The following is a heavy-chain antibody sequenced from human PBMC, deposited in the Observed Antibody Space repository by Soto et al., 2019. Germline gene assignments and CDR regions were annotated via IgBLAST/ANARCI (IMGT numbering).Heavy chain of an antibody. J-gene: IGHJ5*02. CDR2: IYYSGST. V-gene: IGHV4-59*01. CDR3: AGVIPAMAIFSNWFDP. Sequence: SETLSLTCTVPGGSISSYYWSWIRQPPGKGLEWIGYIYYSGSTNYNPSLKSRVTISVDTSKNQFSLKLSSVTAADTAVYYCAGVIPAMAIFSNWFDPWGQGTLVTVSS. CDR1: GGSISSYY. D-gene: IGHD5-18*01.